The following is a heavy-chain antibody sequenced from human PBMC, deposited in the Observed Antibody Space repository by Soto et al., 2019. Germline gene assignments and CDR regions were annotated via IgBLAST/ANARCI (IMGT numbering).Heavy chain of an antibody. Sequence: EVQLVESGGGLVKPGGSLRLSCAASGFTFSYYSMNWVRQAPGKGLEWVSSISSSSSYIYYVDSVKGRFTISRDKGKNSLSLQTSRQRAEDTAGYYCAREKRGAFDIWGQGTMVTVSS. J-gene: IGHJ3*02. V-gene: IGHV3-21*01. D-gene: IGHD3-16*01. CDR1: GFTFSYYS. CDR3: AREKRGAFDI. CDR2: ISSSSSYI.